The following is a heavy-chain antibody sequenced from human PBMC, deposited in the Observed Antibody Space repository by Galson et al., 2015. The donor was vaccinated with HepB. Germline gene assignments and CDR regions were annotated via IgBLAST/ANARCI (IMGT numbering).Heavy chain of an antibody. CDR3: ARVPTFSSRDGYNYFWYFDL. J-gene: IGHJ2*01. D-gene: IGHD5-24*01. Sequence: SLRLSCAASGFTFSSYSMNWVRQAPGKGLEWVSYISSSSSTIYYADSVKGRFTISRDNAKKSLYLQMKSLRAEDTAVYYCARVPTFSSRDGYNYFWYFDLWVRGTLVTVSS. V-gene: IGHV3-48*04. CDR1: GFTFSSYS. CDR2: ISSSSSTI.